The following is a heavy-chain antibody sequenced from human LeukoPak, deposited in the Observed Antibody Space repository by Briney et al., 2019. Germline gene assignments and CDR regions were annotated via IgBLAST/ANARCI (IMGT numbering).Heavy chain of an antibody. CDR2: ISSSSSYI. J-gene: IGHJ4*02. CDR3: ARDSRRLNFDY. Sequence: EGPLRLSCAASGFTFGSYSMNWVRQAPGKGLEWVSSISSSSSYIYYADSVKGRFTISRDNAKNSLYLQMNSLRAEDTAVYYCARDSRRLNFDYWGQGTLVTVSS. CDR1: GFTFGSYS. D-gene: IGHD2-21*01. V-gene: IGHV3-21*01.